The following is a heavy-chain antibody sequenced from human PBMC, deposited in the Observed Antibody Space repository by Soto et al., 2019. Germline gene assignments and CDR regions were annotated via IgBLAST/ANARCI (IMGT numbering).Heavy chain of an antibody. D-gene: IGHD3-22*01. CDR2: ISGSGGST. Sequence: GGSLRLSCAASGFTFSSYTMSWVRQAPGKGLGWVSAISGSGGSTYYPDSVEGRFTVSRDNSKNTLYLQMNSLRAEDTVVYYCARPTYYYDSSGPPAHWGQGTLVTVSS. CDR3: ARPTYYYDSSGPPAH. CDR1: GFTFSSYT. V-gene: IGHV3-23*01. J-gene: IGHJ4*02.